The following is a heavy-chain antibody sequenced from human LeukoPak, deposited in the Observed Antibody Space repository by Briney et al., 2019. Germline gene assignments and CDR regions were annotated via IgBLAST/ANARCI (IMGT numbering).Heavy chain of an antibody. Sequence: PSETLSLTCTVSGGSISSYYWSWIRQPAGKGLECIGRIYTSGSTNYNPSLKSRVTMSVDTSKNQFSLKLSSVTAADTAVYYCARDQARYSSSWYDAFDMWGQGTMVTVSS. J-gene: IGHJ3*02. D-gene: IGHD6-13*01. CDR2: IYTSGST. CDR3: ARDQARYSSSWYDAFDM. V-gene: IGHV4-4*07. CDR1: GGSISSYY.